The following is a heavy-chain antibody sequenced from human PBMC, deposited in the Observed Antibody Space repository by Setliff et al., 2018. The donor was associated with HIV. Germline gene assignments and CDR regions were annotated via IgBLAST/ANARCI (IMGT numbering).Heavy chain of an antibody. CDR2: IYHSGSS. CDR1: GYSISSGYY. J-gene: IGHJ4*02. D-gene: IGHD6-13*01. Sequence: SETLSLTCAVSGYSISSGYYWGWIRQPPGKGLEWIGSIYHSGSSYYSPSLKSRVTLFLDTSKNQFSLTLNSLTAADTAVYYCARFAGQRTIAAADYFFDFWGQGALVTVSS. CDR3: ARFAGQRTIAAADYFFDF. V-gene: IGHV4-38-2*01.